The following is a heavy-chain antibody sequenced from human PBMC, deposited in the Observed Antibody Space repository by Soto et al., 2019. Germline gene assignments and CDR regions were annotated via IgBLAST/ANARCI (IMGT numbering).Heavy chain of an antibody. D-gene: IGHD6-13*01. CDR3: ARIASTGRGWDV. CDR1: GFTFSSYW. CDR2: IKQDGSEK. Sequence: EVQLVESGGGLVQPGGSLRLSCADSGFTFSSYWMSWVRQAPVKGLEWVGNIKQDGSEKNYVDSVKGRFTISRDNAKNSRSVQMNSLRAEGTAVYYCARIASTGRGWDVWGQGTTVVVSS. V-gene: IGHV3-7*01. J-gene: IGHJ6*02.